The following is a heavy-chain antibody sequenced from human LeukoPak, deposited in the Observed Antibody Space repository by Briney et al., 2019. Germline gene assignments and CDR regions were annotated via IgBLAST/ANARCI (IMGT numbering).Heavy chain of an antibody. D-gene: IGHD1-26*01. V-gene: IGHV4-4*02. CDR2: VSLAGQT. CDR3: SRESGAFCPFGY. CDR1: GCTFSSYW. Sequence: PGGSLRLSCAASGCTFSSYWMSWVRQPPGQGLEWIGEVSLAGQTNYNPSLNGRVTMSLDESSNQLSLKLTSVTAADTAIYYCSRESGAFCPFGYWGQGTLVIVPS. J-gene: IGHJ4*02.